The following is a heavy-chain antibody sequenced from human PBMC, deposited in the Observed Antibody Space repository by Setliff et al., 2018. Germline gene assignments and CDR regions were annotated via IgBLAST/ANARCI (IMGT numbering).Heavy chain of an antibody. Sequence: GGSLRLSCAASGFTFSSYGMHWVRQAPGKGLEWLSYIRYDESDKYYIDSVRGRFTISRDNSKNTLYLQMNRLRAEDTALYYCAKDRSRDYDDSSGYDHWGQGTLVTVSS. J-gene: IGHJ4*02. CDR3: AKDRSRDYDDSSGYDH. CDR1: GFTFSSYG. V-gene: IGHV3-30*02. D-gene: IGHD3-22*01. CDR2: IRYDESDK.